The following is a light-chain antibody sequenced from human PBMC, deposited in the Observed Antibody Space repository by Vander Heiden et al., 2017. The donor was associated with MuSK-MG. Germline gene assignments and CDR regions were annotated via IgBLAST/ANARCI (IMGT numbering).Light chain of an antibody. V-gene: IGKV1-5*03. CDR1: QSISSW. CDR3: QQYNSYAPT. Sequence: DIQMTQSPSTLLSSVGDRVTITCRAIQSISSWLAWYQQKPGKAPKLLIYKASSLESGVPSRFSGSGSGTEFTLTISSLQPDDFATYYCQQYNSYAPTFGQGTKLEIK. CDR2: KAS. J-gene: IGKJ2*01.